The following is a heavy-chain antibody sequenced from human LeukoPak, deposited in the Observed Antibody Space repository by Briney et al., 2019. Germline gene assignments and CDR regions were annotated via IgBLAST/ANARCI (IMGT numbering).Heavy chain of an antibody. CDR1: GFTFSSYA. CDR2: ISGSGGST. V-gene: IGHV3-23*01. Sequence: PGGSLRLSCAASGFTFSSYAMSWVRQAPRKGLEWVSAISGSGGSTYYADSVKGRFTISRDNSKNTLYLQMNSLRAEDTAVYYCAKSFGYHQGYYFDYWGQGTLVTVSS. J-gene: IGHJ4*02. D-gene: IGHD6-25*01. CDR3: AKSFGYHQGYYFDY.